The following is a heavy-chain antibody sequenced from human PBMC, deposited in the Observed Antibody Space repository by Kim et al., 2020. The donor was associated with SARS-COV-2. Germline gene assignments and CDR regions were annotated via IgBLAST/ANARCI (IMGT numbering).Heavy chain of an antibody. J-gene: IGHJ4*02. V-gene: IGHV4-34*01. CDR2: INHSGST. CDR1: GGSFSGYY. D-gene: IGHD5-18*01. CDR3: ARGPGGYSYGLFDY. Sequence: SETLSLTCAVYGGSFSGYYWSWIRQPPGKGLEWIGEINHSGSTNYNPSLKSRVTISVDTSKNQFSLKLSSVTAADTAVYYCARGPGGYSYGLFDYWGQGTLVTGSS.